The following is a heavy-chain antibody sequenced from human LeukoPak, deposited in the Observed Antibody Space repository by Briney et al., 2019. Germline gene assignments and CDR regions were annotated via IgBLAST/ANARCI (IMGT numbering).Heavy chain of an antibody. CDR2: IHYSGIT. CDR3: AAAYYNWFDP. V-gene: IGHV4-59*08. D-gene: IGHD6-13*01. J-gene: IGHJ5*02. Sequence: SETLSLTCTVSGGSSSNYYWNWIRQPPGKGLEWIGYIHYSGITNYNPSLKSRVTMSVDTSKNQFSLKVSSVTAADTAVYYCAAAYYNWFDPWGQGTLVTVSS. CDR1: GGSSSNYY.